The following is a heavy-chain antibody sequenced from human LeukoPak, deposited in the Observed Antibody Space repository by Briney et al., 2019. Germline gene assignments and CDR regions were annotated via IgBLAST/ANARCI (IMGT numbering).Heavy chain of an antibody. CDR1: GGSIRSYY. CDR3: SRHGDIVATFDY. Sequence: SETLSLTCTVSGGSIRSYYWNWIRQPLGKGLEWMGYSYYTGSTNYNPSLKSRVTISVATSKNQFSLKVRSFDDAAAAVYYSSRHGDIVATFDYWGQGTLVTVSS. V-gene: IGHV4-59*08. D-gene: IGHD5-12*01. J-gene: IGHJ4*02. CDR2: SYYTGST.